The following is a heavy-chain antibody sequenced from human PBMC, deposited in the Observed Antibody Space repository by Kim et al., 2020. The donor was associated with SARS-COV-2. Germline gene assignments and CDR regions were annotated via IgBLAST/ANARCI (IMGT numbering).Heavy chain of an antibody. CDR2: ISYDGSNK. D-gene: IGHD1-26*01. Sequence: GGSLRLSCAASGFTFSSYGMHWVRQAPGKGLEWVAVISYDGSNKYYADSVKGRFTISRDNSKNTLYLQMNSLRAEDTAVYYCAKPRSGSYFHYFDYWGQG. CDR3: AKPRSGSYFHYFDY. V-gene: IGHV3-30*18. CDR1: GFTFSSYG. J-gene: IGHJ4*02.